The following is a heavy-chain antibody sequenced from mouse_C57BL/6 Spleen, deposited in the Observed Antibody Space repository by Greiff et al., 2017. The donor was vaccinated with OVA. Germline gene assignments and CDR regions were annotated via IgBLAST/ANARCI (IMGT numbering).Heavy chain of an antibody. J-gene: IGHJ2*01. CDR2: IDPSDSYT. CDR1: GYTFTSYW. CDR3: ARSLTTVVAYYFDY. D-gene: IGHD1-1*01. V-gene: IGHV1-50*01. Sequence: QVQLQQPGAELVKPGASVKLSCKASGYTFTSYWMQWVKQRPGQGLEWIGEIDPSDSYTNYNQKFKGKATLTVDTSSSTAYMQLSSLTSEDSAVYYCARSLTTVVAYYFDYWGQVTTLTVSS.